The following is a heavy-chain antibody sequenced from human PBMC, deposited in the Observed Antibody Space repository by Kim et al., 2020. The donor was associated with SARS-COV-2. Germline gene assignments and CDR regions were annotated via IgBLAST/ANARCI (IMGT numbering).Heavy chain of an antibody. D-gene: IGHD1-26*01. Sequence: SADSAEGRFTISSNNTKNTLLQQMNSLTADDTAVYYCAKRIGYHDDYFGYWGQGTLVVVSS. J-gene: IGHJ4*02. CDR3: AKRIGYHDDYFGY. V-gene: IGHV3-30*02.